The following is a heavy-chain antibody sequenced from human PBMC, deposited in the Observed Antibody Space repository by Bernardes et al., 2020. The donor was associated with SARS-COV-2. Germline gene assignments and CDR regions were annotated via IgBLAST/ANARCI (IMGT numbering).Heavy chain of an antibody. J-gene: IGHJ6*02. Sequence: GGSLRLSCAASGFTFNTYGMHWVRLAPGKGLEWVAVIWYDGSTKYYADSVKGRFSISRDNSRNTLYLQMNSLRVEDTAVYYCVRRFCAVSSACGNFYGMGVWGQGTTVTVSS. CDR2: IWYDGSTK. CDR3: VRRFCAVSSACGNFYGMGV. V-gene: IGHV3-33*01. D-gene: IGHD3-16*01. CDR1: GFTFNTYG.